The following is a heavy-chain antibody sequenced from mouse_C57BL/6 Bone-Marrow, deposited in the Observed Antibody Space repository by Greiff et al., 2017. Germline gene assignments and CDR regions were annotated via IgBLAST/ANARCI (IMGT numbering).Heavy chain of an antibody. Sequence: EVQLQQSGPVLVKPGASVKMSCKASGYTFTDYYMNWVQQSHGKSLEWIGVINPYNGGTSYNQKFKGKATLTVDKSSSTAYMELNSLTSEDSAVYYCASRVWGTGTTVTVSS. V-gene: IGHV1-19*01. CDR1: GYTFTDYY. CDR3: ASRV. CDR2: INPYNGGT. J-gene: IGHJ1*03.